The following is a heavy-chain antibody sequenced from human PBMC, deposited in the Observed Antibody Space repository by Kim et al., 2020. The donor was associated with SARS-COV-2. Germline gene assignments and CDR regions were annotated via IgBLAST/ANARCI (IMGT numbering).Heavy chain of an antibody. CDR1: GFTFSSYA. CDR3: AKDRGATMIVVVSDFDY. J-gene: IGHJ4*02. Sequence: GGSLRIYCAASGFTFSSYAMSWVRQAPGKGLEWVSAISGSGGSTYYANSVKGRFTISRDNSKNTLYLQMNSLRAEDTAVYYCAKDRGATMIVVVSDFDYWGQGTLVTVSS. CDR2: ISGSGGST. V-gene: IGHV3-23*01. D-gene: IGHD3-22*01.